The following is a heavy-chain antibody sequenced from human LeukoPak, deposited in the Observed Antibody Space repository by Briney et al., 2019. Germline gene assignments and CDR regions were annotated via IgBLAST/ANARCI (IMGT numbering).Heavy chain of an antibody. CDR3: ARARGRWHLLPLDF. V-gene: IGHV3-30*04. D-gene: IGHD1-26*01. CDR1: GFSFSNFA. Sequence: PGGSLRLSCAASGFSFSNFAIHWVRQAPGKGLEWLAVISHDGTTKYYADSVKGRFTISRDNSNNSLSLQMNSLSAEDTAVYYCARARGRWHLLPLDFWGQGTLVTVSS. J-gene: IGHJ4*02. CDR2: ISHDGTTK.